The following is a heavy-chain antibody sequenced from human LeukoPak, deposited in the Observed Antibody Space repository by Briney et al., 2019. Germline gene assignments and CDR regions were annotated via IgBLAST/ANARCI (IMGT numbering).Heavy chain of an antibody. V-gene: IGHV3-7*01. D-gene: IGHD2-2*01. CDR2: IKQDRSEK. J-gene: IGHJ5*02. Sequence: PGGSLRLSCAASGFTFSSYWMSWVRQAPGKGLEWVANIKQDRSEKYYVDSVKGRFTISRDNAKNSLYLQMNSLRAEDTAVYYCARGVMDQLLRNWFDPWGQGTLVTVSS. CDR1: GFTFSSYW. CDR3: ARGVMDQLLRNWFDP.